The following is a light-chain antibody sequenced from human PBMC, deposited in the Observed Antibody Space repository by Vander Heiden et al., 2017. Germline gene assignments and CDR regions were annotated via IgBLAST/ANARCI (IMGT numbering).Light chain of an antibody. CDR2: WAS. Sequence: SLAVSLGERATINCKSSQSVLYSSNNKNYLAWYQQKPGQPPKLLIYWASTRESGVPDRFSGSGSGTDFTLTISSLQAEDVAVYYCQQYYSTPLTFGGGTKVEIK. CDR3: QQYYSTPLT. CDR1: QSVLYSSNNKNY. V-gene: IGKV4-1*01. J-gene: IGKJ4*01.